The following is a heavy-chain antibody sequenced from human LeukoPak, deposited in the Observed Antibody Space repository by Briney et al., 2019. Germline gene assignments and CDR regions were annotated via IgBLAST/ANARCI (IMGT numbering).Heavy chain of an antibody. J-gene: IGHJ4*02. V-gene: IGHV1-69*13. CDR1: GYTFTSYG. CDR2: IIPIFGTA. Sequence: PGASVKVSCKASGYTFTSYGISWVRQAPGQGLEWMGGIIPIFGTANYAQKFQGRVTITADESTSTAYMELSSLRSEDTAVYYCARGSPYYYDSSGYLDYWGQGTLVTVSS. D-gene: IGHD3-22*01. CDR3: ARGSPYYYDSSGYLDY.